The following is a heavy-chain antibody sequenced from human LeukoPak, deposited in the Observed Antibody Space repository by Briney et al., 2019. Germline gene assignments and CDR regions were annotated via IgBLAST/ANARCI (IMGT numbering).Heavy chain of an antibody. J-gene: IGHJ4*02. V-gene: IGHV3-11*04. Sequence: TGGSLRLSCAASGFTFSDYYMSWIRQAPGKGLEWVSYISSSGSTIYYADSVKGRFTISRDNAKNSLYLQMNSLRAEDTAVYYCAKDKDVVVPAAMEFDYWGQGTLVTVSS. CDR3: AKDKDVVVPAAMEFDY. D-gene: IGHD2-2*01. CDR2: ISSSGSTI. CDR1: GFTFSDYY.